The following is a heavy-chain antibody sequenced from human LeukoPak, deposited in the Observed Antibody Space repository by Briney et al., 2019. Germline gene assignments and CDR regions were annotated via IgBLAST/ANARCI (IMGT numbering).Heavy chain of an antibody. J-gene: IGHJ5*02. CDR1: GGSFSGYY. CDR3: ARQLLSSSRYGGWFNP. D-gene: IGHD6-13*01. CDR2: INHSGST. Sequence: SETLSLTCAVYGGSFSGYYWSWIRQPPGKGLEWIGEINHSGSTNYNPSLKSRVTISVDTSKNQFSLKLSSVTAADTAVYYCARQLLSSSRYGGWFNPRGQGTLVTVSS. V-gene: IGHV4-34*01.